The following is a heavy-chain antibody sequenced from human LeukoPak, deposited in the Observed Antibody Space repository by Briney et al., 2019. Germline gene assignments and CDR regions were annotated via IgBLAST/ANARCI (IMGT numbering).Heavy chain of an antibody. CDR3: ARGGGSGWYIDY. Sequence: PSETLSLTCTVSGGSISSSSYYWGWIRQPPGKGLEWIGEIHHSGSTNYNPSLKSRVTMSVDTSKNQFSLKLSSVTAADTALYYCARGGGSGWYIDYWGQGTLVAVSS. CDR2: IHHSGST. CDR1: GGSISSSSYY. D-gene: IGHD6-19*01. J-gene: IGHJ4*02. V-gene: IGHV4-39*07.